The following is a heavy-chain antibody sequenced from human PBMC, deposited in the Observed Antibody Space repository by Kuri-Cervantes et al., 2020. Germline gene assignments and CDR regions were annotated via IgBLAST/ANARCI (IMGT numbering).Heavy chain of an antibody. J-gene: IGHJ3*02. Sequence: GESLKISCAASGFTFSSYGMHWVRQAPGKGLEWVAVIWYDGSNKYYADSVKGRFTISRDNSKNTLYLQMNSLRAEDTAVYYCTRDRFLEWLLWANAFDIWGQGTMVTVSS. CDR1: GFTFSSYG. CDR3: TRDRFLEWLLWANAFDI. V-gene: IGHV3-33*01. D-gene: IGHD3-3*01. CDR2: IWYDGSNK.